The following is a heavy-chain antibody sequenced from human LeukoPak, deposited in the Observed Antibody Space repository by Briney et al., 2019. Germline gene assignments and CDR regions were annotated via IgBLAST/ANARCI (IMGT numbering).Heavy chain of an antibody. V-gene: IGHV4-59*01. Sequence: SETLSLTCTVSGGSISSYSWSWIRQPPGKGLEWIGYIYYSGSTNYNPSLKSRVTISVDTSKNQFSLKLSSVTAADTAVYYCASLSRPGYCSSTSCYGWGQGTLVTVSS. D-gene: IGHD2-2*01. J-gene: IGHJ4*02. CDR1: GGSISSYS. CDR2: IYYSGST. CDR3: ASLSRPGYCSSTSCYG.